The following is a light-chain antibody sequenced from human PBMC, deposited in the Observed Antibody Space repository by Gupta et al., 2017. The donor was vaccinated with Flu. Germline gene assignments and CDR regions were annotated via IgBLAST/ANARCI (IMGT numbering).Light chain of an antibody. V-gene: IGLV1-40*01. CDR3: QSYDTSRSGWV. Sequence: VTISCTGSSSNIGAGYDVHWYQQLPGRAPKVLIYGSSKRPSGVPDRFFGSKSGISASLAITGLQAEDEADYYCQSYDTSRSGWVFGGGTKVTDL. CDR1: SSNIGAGYD. J-gene: IGLJ3*02. CDR2: GSS.